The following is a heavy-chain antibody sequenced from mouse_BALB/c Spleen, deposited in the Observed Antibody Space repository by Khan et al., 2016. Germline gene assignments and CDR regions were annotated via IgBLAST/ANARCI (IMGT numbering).Heavy chain of an antibody. CDR3: ARAGYYGYLAY. CDR1: GFDFSRYW. D-gene: IGHD1-1*01. J-gene: IGHJ3*01. Sequence: EVKLLESGGGLVQPGGSLKLSCAASGFDFSRYWMSWVRQAPGQGLEWIGEINPDSSTINYTPSLKDKFIISRDNAKNTLYLQMSKVGSEDTALYYCARAGYYGYLAYWGQGTLVSVSA. V-gene: IGHV4-1*02. CDR2: INPDSSTI.